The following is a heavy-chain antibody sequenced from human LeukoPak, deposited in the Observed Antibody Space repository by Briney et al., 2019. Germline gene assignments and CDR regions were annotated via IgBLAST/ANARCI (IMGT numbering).Heavy chain of an antibody. CDR1: GFTFSSFW. CDR3: AKDRSSGYDALDY. J-gene: IGHJ4*02. D-gene: IGHD5-12*01. Sequence: GGSLRLSCAASGFTFSSFWISWVRQAPGKGLVWVARIKGDGSSTRHADSVKGRFTISRDNAKNSLYLQMNSLRAEDTALYYCAKDRSSGYDALDYWGQGTLVTVSS. V-gene: IGHV3-74*01. CDR2: IKGDGSST.